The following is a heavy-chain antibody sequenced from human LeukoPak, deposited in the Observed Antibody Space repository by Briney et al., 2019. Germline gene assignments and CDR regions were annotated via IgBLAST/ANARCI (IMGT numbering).Heavy chain of an antibody. Sequence: SGPTLVNPTQTLTLTCTFSEFSLSTSGMSVSWIRQPPGKALEWLARIDWDDDKYYSTSLKTRLTISKDASKNQVVLTMTNMGPVDTATYYCARIHIVRGREPFDYWGQGTLVTVSS. D-gene: IGHD1-26*01. CDR1: EFSLSTSGMS. CDR3: ARIHIVRGREPFDY. V-gene: IGHV2-70*11. CDR2: IDWDDDK. J-gene: IGHJ4*02.